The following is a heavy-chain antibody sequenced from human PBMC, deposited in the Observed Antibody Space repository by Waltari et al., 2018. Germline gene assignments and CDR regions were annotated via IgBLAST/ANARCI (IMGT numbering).Heavy chain of an antibody. CDR3: ARDIAAAGLFDY. J-gene: IGHJ4*02. CDR1: GGSISSYY. Sequence: QVQLQESGPGLVKPSETLSLTCTVSGGSISSYYWSWIRQPPGKGLEWIGYIYYSGSTNYNPSLNSRVTISVDTSKNQFSLKLSSVPAADTAVYYCARDIAAAGLFDYWGQGTLVTVSS. D-gene: IGHD6-13*01. V-gene: IGHV4-59*01. CDR2: IYYSGST.